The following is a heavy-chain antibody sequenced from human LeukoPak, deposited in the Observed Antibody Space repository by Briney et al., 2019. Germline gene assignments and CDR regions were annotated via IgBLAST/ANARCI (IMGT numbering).Heavy chain of an antibody. CDR3: ATSGNYYLKY. CDR1: GFTFSTYN. V-gene: IGHV3-48*02. D-gene: IGHD1-26*01. J-gene: IGHJ4*02. CDR2: ITISSTNI. Sequence: GGSLRLSCAASGFTFSTYNMNWVRQAPGKGLEWVSHITISSTNIYYADSVKGRFTISRDNAKNALSLQMNSLRDEDTAVYYCATSGNYYLKYWGQGTMVTVSS.